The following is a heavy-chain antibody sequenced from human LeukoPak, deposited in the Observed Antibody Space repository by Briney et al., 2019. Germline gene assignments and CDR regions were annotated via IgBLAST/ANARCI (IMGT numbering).Heavy chain of an antibody. V-gene: IGHV3-7*01. CDR2: IKRDGSVE. D-gene: IGHD2-8*01. CDR1: GFTFSSYW. J-gene: IGHJ3*02. CDR3: ARDLTPDCSNGVCFDAFDI. Sequence: GRSLRLSCIASGFTFSSYWMTWVRQAPGKGLEWVANIKRDGSVEHYMDSVKGRFTISRDNAKNSLYLQVDNLRAEDTAVYYCARDLTPDCSNGVCFDAFDIWGQGTVVTVSS.